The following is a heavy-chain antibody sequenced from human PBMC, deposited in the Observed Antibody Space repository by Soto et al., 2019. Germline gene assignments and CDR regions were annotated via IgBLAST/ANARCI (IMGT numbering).Heavy chain of an antibody. CDR3: ARDRWLTHIMDV. Sequence: QVQLVESGGGVVQPGRSLRLSCAASGFTFSSYGMHWVRQAPGKGLEWVAVIWYDGSNKYYADSVKGRFTISRDNSKNTLYLQMNSLRAEDTAVYYCARDRWLTHIMDVWGKGTTVTVSS. D-gene: IGHD2-15*01. CDR2: IWYDGSNK. V-gene: IGHV3-33*01. J-gene: IGHJ6*03. CDR1: GFTFSSYG.